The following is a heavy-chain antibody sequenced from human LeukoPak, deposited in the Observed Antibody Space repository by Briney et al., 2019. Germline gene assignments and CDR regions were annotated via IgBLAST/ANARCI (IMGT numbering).Heavy chain of an antibody. V-gene: IGHV1-8*01. J-gene: IGHJ2*01. CDR2: MNPNSGNT. CDR3: ARKRGSSWSGDWYFDL. Sequence: ASGKVSCKASGYTFTSYDINWVRQATGQGLEWMGWMNPNSGNTGYAQKFQGRVTMTRNTSISTAYMKLSSLRSEDTAVYYCARKRGSSWSGDWYFDLWGRGTLVTVSS. D-gene: IGHD6-13*01. CDR1: GYTFTSYD.